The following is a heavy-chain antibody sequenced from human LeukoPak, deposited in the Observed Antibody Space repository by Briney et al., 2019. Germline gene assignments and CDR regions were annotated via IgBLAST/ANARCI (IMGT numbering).Heavy chain of an antibody. J-gene: IGHJ4*02. D-gene: IGHD6-19*01. V-gene: IGHV3-21*01. CDR1: GFTFSSYS. Sequence: GGSLRLSCAASGFTFSSYSMNWVRQAPGKGLEWVSSISSSSSYIYYADSVKGRFTISRDNAKNSLYLQMNSLRAEDTAVYYCAREDPGYSSGPLDYWGQGTLVTVSS. CDR3: AREDPGYSSGPLDY. CDR2: ISSSSSYI.